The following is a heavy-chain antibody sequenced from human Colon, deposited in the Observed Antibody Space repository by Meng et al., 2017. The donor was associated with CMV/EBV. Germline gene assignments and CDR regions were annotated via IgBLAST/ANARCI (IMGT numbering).Heavy chain of an antibody. CDR1: GGSITQNY. CDR2: TYYSGST. D-gene: IGHD3-10*01. Sequence: SETLSPTCAVSGGSITQNYWSWIRQPPGKGLEWIGYTYYSGSTNYNPSLKSRVTISVDTSKNQFSLRLTSVTAADTAVYYCARAARDRIHYYGSGSYFASWGQGTLVTVSS. CDR3: ARAARDRIHYYGSGSYFAS. V-gene: IGHV4-59*01. J-gene: IGHJ4*02.